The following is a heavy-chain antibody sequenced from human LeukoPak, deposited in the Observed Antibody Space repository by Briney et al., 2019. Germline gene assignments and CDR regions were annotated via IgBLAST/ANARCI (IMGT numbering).Heavy chain of an antibody. CDR2: ISAYNGNT. CDR1: GYTFTSYG. Sequence: RASVTVSCKASGYTFTSYGISWVRQAPGQGLEWMGWISAYNGNTNYAQKLQGRVTMTTDTSTSTAYMELRSLRSDDTAVYYCAREGTRGDNVVVPPVRWGQGTLVTVSS. V-gene: IGHV1-18*01. J-gene: IGHJ4*02. CDR3: AREGTRGDNVVVPPVR. D-gene: IGHD2-2*01.